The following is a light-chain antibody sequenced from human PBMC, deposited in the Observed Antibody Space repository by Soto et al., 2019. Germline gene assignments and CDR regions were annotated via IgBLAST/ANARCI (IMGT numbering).Light chain of an antibody. CDR3: SSYTSSSTRV. J-gene: IGLJ1*01. Sequence: QSVLTQPASVSGSPGQSITISCIGTTSDVGAYDYVSWYQKHPDKAPKLMIYEVSNRPSGVSNRFSGSKSVNTATLTISGLQADDEADYYCSSYTSSSTRVFGTGTKVTVL. CDR1: TSDVGAYDY. CDR2: EVS. V-gene: IGLV2-14*03.